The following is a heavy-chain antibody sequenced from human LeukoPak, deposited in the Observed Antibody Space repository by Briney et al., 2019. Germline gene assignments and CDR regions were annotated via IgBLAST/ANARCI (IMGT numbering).Heavy chain of an antibody. D-gene: IGHD3-3*01. CDR3: ASALWSGFGWFDP. CDR1: GGSLSSYY. V-gene: IGHV4-59*08. CDR2: MYYSGST. J-gene: IGHJ5*02. Sequence: SETLSLTCTVSGGSLSSYYWSWIRQPPGKGLEWIGYMYYSGSTNYNPSLKSRVTISGDTSKNQVSLKLSFVTAADTAVYYCASALWSGFGWFDPWGQGILVTVSS.